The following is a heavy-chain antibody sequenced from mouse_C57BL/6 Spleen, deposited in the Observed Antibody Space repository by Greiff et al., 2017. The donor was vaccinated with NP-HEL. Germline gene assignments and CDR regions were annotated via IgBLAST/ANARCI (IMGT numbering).Heavy chain of an antibody. CDR3: ASIYYGFAY. Sequence: QVQLQQSGPGLVAPSQSLSITCTVSGFSLTSYGVDWVRQSPGKGLEWLGVIWGVGRSNYNSALKSRLSISKDNSKSQVFLKMNSLQTDDTAMYYCASIYYGFAYWGQGTLVTVSA. CDR1: GFSLTSYG. CDR2: IWGVGRS. D-gene: IGHD2-1*01. J-gene: IGHJ3*01. V-gene: IGHV2-6*01.